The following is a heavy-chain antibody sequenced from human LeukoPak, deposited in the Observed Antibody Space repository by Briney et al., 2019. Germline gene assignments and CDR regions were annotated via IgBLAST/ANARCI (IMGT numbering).Heavy chain of an antibody. D-gene: IGHD1-26*01. CDR2: INMDGTTI. Sequence: GGSLRLSCAASGFTFSSYWMHWVRQGPGKGLEWVSRINMDGTTISYADSVKGRFTISRDNAKNTLYLQMSSLRAEDTAVYYCARVSRGSYYFEYWGQGALVTVSS. CDR1: GFTFSSYW. J-gene: IGHJ4*02. CDR3: ARVSRGSYYFEY. V-gene: IGHV3-74*01.